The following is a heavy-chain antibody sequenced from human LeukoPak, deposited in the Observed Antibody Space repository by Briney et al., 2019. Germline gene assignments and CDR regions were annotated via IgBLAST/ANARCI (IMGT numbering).Heavy chain of an antibody. V-gene: IGHV1-2*02. J-gene: IGHJ5*02. CDR1: GYTFTGYY. D-gene: IGHD3-9*01. CDR3: ARAKILTGYYVAAADT. Sequence: GASVKVSCKASGYTFTGYYMHWVRQAPGQGLEWMGWINPNSGGTNYAQKFQGRVTMTRDTSISTAYMDLSRLRSDDTAVYYCARAKILTGYYVAAADTWGQGTLVTVSS. CDR2: INPNSGGT.